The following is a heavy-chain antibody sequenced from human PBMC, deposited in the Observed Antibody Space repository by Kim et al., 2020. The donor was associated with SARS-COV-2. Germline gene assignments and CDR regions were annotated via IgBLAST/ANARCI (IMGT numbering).Heavy chain of an antibody. D-gene: IGHD2-2*01. Sequence: SVKVSCKASGGTFSSYAISWVRQAPGQGLEWMGGIIPFFHTANSAQRFQGRVTITADESTGKAYMELSSLRSEDTAVYYCARGLTRSQVDYYYYGMDVW. CDR3: ARGLTRSQVDYYYYGMDV. J-gene: IGHJ6*01. CDR1: GGTFSSYA. CDR2: IIPFFHTA. V-gene: IGHV1-69*13.